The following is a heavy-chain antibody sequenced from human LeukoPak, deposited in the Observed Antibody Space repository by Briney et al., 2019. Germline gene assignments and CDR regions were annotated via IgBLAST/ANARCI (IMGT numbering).Heavy chain of an antibody. CDR2: IYHSGST. CDR1: GGSISSYY. D-gene: IGHD3-10*01. V-gene: IGHV4-59*13. CDR3: AREANYSGSGSYFEGTFDY. J-gene: IGHJ4*02. Sequence: SETLSLTCAVSGGSISSYYWSWIRQPPGKGLEWIGYIYHSGSTNYNPSLKSRVTISVDTSKNEFSLKLTSVTAADTAVYYCAREANYSGSGSYFEGTFDYWGQGSLVTVSS.